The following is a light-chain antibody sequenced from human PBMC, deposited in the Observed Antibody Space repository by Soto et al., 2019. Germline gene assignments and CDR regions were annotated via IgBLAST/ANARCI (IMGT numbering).Light chain of an antibody. J-gene: IGLJ1*01. CDR1: SSDVGGYNY. CDR3: SSYASSRTHV. V-gene: IGLV2-14*01. CDR2: DVS. Sequence: QSALTQPASVSGSPGQSITISCTGTSSDVGGYNYVSWYQQHPGKAPKLVIYDVSNRPSGVSNRFSGSKSGNTASLTISGLQAEDEADYYCSSYASSRTHVFGIGTKVTVL.